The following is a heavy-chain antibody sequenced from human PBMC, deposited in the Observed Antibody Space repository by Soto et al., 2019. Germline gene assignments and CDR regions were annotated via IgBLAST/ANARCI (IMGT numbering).Heavy chain of an antibody. CDR2: TYYRSKWYN. CDR3: ARGQWLEFDX. V-gene: IGHV6-1*01. Sequence: SQTLSLTCSISGDSVSSNSAAWNWIRQSPSIGLECLGSTYYRSKWYNDYAVSVKSRITFNAETSKNQFSLQLNSVTPEDTAVYYCARGQWLEFDXWGQGTKVTVSX. J-gene: IGHJ4*02. D-gene: IGHD6-19*01. CDR1: GDSVSSNSAA.